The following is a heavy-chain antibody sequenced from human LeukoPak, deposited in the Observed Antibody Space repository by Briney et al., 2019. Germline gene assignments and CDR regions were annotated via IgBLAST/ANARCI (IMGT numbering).Heavy chain of an antibody. CDR2: ISWDGGST. CDR1: GFTFDDYT. Sequence: GGSLRLSCAASGFTFDDYTMRWVRQAPGKGLEWVSLISWDGGSTYYADSVKGRFTISRDNSKNSLYLQMNSLRTEDTALYYCAKDTNYYGMDVWGQGTTVTVSS. CDR3: AKDTNYYGMDV. V-gene: IGHV3-43*01. J-gene: IGHJ6*02.